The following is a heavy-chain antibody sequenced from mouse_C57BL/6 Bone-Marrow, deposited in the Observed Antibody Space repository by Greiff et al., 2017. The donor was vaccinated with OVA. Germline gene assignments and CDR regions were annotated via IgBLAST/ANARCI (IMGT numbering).Heavy chain of an antibody. CDR3: ARATTVVAPGFAY. D-gene: IGHD1-1*01. V-gene: IGHV3-6*01. Sequence: EVQLVESGPGLVKPSQSLSLTCSVTGYSITSGYYWNWLRQFPGNKLEWMGYISYDGSNNYHPSLKNRISITRDTSKNQFFLKLNSVTTEDTATSYCARATTVVAPGFAYWGQGTLVTVSA. CDR2: ISYDGSN. CDR1: GYSITSGYY. J-gene: IGHJ3*01.